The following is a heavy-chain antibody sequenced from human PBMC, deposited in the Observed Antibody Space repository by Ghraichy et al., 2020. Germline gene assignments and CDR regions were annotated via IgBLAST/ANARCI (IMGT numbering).Heavy chain of an antibody. D-gene: IGHD5-12*01. V-gene: IGHV3-21*01. CDR2: ISSTSSSI. CDR3: ARDVSWRNPDY. CDR1: GFSFSYYT. J-gene: IGHJ4*02. Sequence: GESLNISCAASGFSFSYYTMNWVRQAPGKGLEWVSSISSTSSSIYYADSVQGRFTISRDNAKNSVYLQMNSLTAEDTAVYYCARDVSWRNPDYWGQGTLVTVSS.